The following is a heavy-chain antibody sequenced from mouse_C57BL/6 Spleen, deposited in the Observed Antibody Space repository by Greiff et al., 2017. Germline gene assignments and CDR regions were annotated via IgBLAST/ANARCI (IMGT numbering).Heavy chain of an antibody. Sequence: QVQLQQPGTELVKPGASVKLSCKASGYTFTSYWMHWVKQRPGKGLEWIGRIYPGDGDTNYNGKFKGKATLTADKSSSTAYMQLSSLTSEDSAVYFCARSGMVTTGYWGQGTTLTVSS. CDR1: GYTFTSYW. D-gene: IGHD2-2*01. CDR2: IYPGDGDT. J-gene: IGHJ2*01. CDR3: ARSGMVTTGY. V-gene: IGHV1-82*01.